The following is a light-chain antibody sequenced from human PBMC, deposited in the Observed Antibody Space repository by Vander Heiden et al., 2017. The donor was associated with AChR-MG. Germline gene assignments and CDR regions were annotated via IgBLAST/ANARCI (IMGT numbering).Light chain of an antibody. Sequence: QSALTQPASVSGSPGQSIPISCTGTIRDIGTYDLVSWYQHLPGKAPQLIIYEVNQRPSGVSNRFSGSKSGNTASLTISGLQAEDEADYFCCSYAASYVFGTGTRVTVL. V-gene: IGLV2-23*02. CDR3: CSYAASYV. CDR1: IRDIGTYDL. J-gene: IGLJ1*01. CDR2: EVN.